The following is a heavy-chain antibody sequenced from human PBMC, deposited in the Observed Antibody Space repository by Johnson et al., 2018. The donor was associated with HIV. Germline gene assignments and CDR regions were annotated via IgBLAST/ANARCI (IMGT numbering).Heavy chain of an antibody. V-gene: IGHV3-43D*03. D-gene: IGHD6-6*01. CDR3: ARDGKYSREDAFDI. CDR1: GFTFADFA. J-gene: IGHJ3*02. Sequence: VQLVESGGVVVQPGGSLRLSCVASGFTFADFAMHWVRQAPGKGLEWVSLISWDGGRTYYADSVKGRFTISRDNRKTSLYLQMNSLRPEDTAVYFCARDGKYSREDAFDIWGQGTMVTVSS. CDR2: ISWDGGRT.